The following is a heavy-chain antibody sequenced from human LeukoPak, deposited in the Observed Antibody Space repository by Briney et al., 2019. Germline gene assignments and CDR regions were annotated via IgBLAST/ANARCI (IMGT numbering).Heavy chain of an antibody. V-gene: IGHV3-30*18. Sequence: PGRALKLSFQAPGFTFISYARNGVGQPPARGLEGVAFISYDGSNKYYADSVKGRFTISRDNSKNTLYLQMNSLRAEDTAVYYCAKSYGDYVYYYYYGVDVWGQGTTVTVSS. CDR2: ISYDGSNK. D-gene: IGHD4-17*01. J-gene: IGHJ6*02. CDR3: AKSYGDYVYYYYYGVDV. CDR1: GFTFISYA.